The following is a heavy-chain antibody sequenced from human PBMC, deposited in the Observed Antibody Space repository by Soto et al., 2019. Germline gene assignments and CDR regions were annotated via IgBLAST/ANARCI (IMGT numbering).Heavy chain of an antibody. CDR2: IIAIFGTA. CDR1: GGTFSRHA. D-gene: IGHD3-22*01. J-gene: IGHJ4*02. Sequence: QVQLVQSGAEVRKPGSSVKVSCKASGGTFSRHAISWVRQAPGQVLEWMGGIIAIFGTANHAQKFQCRVTIIADESTSTVYMELSSLRSEDTAMYYCARGWGYDSNDYYFAYWGQGPLVIVSS. CDR3: ARGWGYDSNDYYFAY. V-gene: IGHV1-69*01.